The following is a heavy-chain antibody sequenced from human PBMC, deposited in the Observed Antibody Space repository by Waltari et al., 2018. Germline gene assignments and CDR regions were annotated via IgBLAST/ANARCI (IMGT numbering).Heavy chain of an antibody. V-gene: IGHV3-74*01. CDR3: ASQNGGNSWWLDP. D-gene: IGHD2-21*02. CDR1: ELTFSRSW. J-gene: IGHJ5*02. CDR2: INSDGSST. Sequence: EVQLVASGGGLVKPGGSLRLSCAASELTFSRSWMHWVPHAPGKGLVWVSRINSDGSSTSYADSVKGRFTISRDNAKNTLYLQMNSLRAEDTTVYYCASQNGGNSWWLDPWGQGTLVTVSS.